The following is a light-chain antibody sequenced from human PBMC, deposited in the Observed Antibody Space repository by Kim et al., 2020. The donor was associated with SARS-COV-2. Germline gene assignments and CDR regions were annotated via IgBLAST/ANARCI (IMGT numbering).Light chain of an antibody. Sequence: SSELTQDPAVSVALGQTVSFTCQGDSLRTYYAGWYQQKPGQAPVLVIYGKNNRPLGIPDRFSGSSSGDTASLTITGAQAEDEADYYCNSRDSSGNLYVFGTGTKVTVL. CDR1: SLRTYY. CDR2: GKN. CDR3: NSRDSSGNLYV. V-gene: IGLV3-19*01. J-gene: IGLJ1*01.